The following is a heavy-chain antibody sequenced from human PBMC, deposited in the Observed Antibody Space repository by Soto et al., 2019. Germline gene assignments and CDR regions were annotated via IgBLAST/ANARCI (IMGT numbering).Heavy chain of an antibody. J-gene: IGHJ4*02. V-gene: IGHV3-30*02. D-gene: IGHD6-19*01. CDR2: IGFAGNNK. Sequence: GGSLRLSCVASGFPFDSYGIHWVRRAPGKGLEWVATIGFAGNNKYYADSVKGRFTISRDNSKNTLYLHINSLRAEDTALYYCAKAGITRSIAVPYFDYWGQGTLVTVSS. CDR1: GFPFDSYG. CDR3: AKAGITRSIAVPYFDY.